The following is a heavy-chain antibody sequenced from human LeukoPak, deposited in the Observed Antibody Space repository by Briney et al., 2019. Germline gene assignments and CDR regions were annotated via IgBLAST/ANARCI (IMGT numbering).Heavy chain of an antibody. CDR1: GFTFTSSA. J-gene: IGHJ4*02. D-gene: IGHD3-10*01. CDR2: TVVGSGNT. CDR3: AADLHYYGSGSFGPTLYYFDY. V-gene: IGHV1-58*01. Sequence: TSVKVSCKASGFTFTSSAVQWVRQARGQRLEWIGWTVVGSGNTNHAQKFQERVTITRDMSTSTAYMELSSLRSEDTAVYYCAADLHYYGSGSFGPTLYYFDYWGQGTLVTVSS.